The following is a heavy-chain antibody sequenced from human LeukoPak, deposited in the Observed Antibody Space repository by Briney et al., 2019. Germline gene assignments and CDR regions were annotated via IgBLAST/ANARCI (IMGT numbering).Heavy chain of an antibody. CDR2: ISSSSSYI. D-gene: IGHD3-22*01. Sequence: GGSLRLSCAASGFTFSSYSMNWVRQAPGKGLEWVSSISSSSSYIYYADSVKGLFTISRDNAKNSLYLQMNSLRAEETAVYYCARGGDSSGYYPRYFDYWGQGTLVTVSS. CDR3: ARGGDSSGYYPRYFDY. J-gene: IGHJ4*02. CDR1: GFTFSSYS. V-gene: IGHV3-21*01.